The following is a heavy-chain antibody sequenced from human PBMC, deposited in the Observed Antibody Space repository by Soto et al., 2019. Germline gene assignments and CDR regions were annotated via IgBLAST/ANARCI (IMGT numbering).Heavy chain of an antibody. V-gene: IGHV6-1*01. Sequence: SQTPSLTXAISGDSVSSNSAAWNWFRQSPSRGLEWLGRTYYRSNWHSDYAVSVKSRITINQDTSKNQFSLQLNSVTPEDAAVYYCARDTGSSWSTFDYWGQGTLVTVSS. D-gene: IGHD6-13*01. CDR1: GDSVSSNSAA. CDR2: TYYRSNWHS. CDR3: ARDTGSSWSTFDY. J-gene: IGHJ4*02.